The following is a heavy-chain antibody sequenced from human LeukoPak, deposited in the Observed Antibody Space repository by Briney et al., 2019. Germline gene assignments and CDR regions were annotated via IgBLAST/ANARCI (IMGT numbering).Heavy chain of an antibody. CDR2: IIPIFGTA. Sequence: SVKVSCKXSGGTFSSYAISWVRQAPGQGLEWMGRIIPIFGTANYAQKFQGRVTITTDESTSTAYMELSSLRSEDTAVYYCASVNWGSSAYFDYWGQGTLVTVSS. D-gene: IGHD7-27*01. CDR1: GGTFSSYA. V-gene: IGHV1-69*05. CDR3: ASVNWGSSAYFDY. J-gene: IGHJ4*02.